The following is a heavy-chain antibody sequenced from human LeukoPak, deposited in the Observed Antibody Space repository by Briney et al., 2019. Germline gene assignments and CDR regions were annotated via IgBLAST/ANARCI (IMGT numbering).Heavy chain of an antibody. D-gene: IGHD2-2*01. Sequence: ASLKVSCKASGYTFTGYYMHWVRQAPGQGLEWMGWINPNSGGTNYAQKFQGRVTMTRDTSISTAYMELSRLRSDDTAVYYCASNVVVPAAPFDYWGQGTLVAVSS. V-gene: IGHV1-2*02. CDR3: ASNVVVPAAPFDY. CDR1: GYTFTGYY. CDR2: INPNSGGT. J-gene: IGHJ4*02.